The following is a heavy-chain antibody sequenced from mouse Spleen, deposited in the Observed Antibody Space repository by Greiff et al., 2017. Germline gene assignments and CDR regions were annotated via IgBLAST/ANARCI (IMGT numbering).Heavy chain of an antibody. CDR1: GFTFSDYY. Sequence: EVHLVETEGGLVQPGSSMKLSCTASGFTFSDYYMAWVRQVPEKGLEWVANINYDGSSTYYLDSLKSRFIISRDNAKNILYLQMSSLKSEDTATYYCARGIYYSNYGFAYWGQGTLVTVSA. J-gene: IGHJ3*01. V-gene: IGHV5-16*01. D-gene: IGHD2-5*01. CDR2: INYDGSST. CDR3: ARGIYYSNYGFAY.